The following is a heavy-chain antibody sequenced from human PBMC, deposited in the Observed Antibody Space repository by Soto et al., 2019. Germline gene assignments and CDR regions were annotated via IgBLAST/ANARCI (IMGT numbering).Heavy chain of an antibody. Sequence: GGSLILSCSASGFTFISYAMHWVRQAPGKGLEYVSSISTNGGSTHYADSVKGRFTISRDNSKNTQYLQMSSLRADDTAVYYCVKGEYYYDSSGYYPFDYWGQGT. V-gene: IGHV3-64D*06. J-gene: IGHJ4*02. CDR1: GFTFISYA. CDR2: ISTNGGST. CDR3: VKGEYYYDSSGYYPFDY. D-gene: IGHD3-22*01.